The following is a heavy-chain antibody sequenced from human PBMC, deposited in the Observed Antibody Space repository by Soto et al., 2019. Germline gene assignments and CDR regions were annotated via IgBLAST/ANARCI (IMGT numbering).Heavy chain of an antibody. Sequence: EVHLLESGGGLVQPGGSLRLSCSASGFTFTSYAMSWVRQAPGKGLEWVSGISGSGGDTKSADSVKGRFTISRDNFKNMLYLQMNSLRAEDTAVYYCAKHDFWTLYNTGLDSWVQGTLVTVSS. CDR1: GFTFTSYA. CDR3: AKHDFWTLYNTGLDS. J-gene: IGHJ4*02. D-gene: IGHD3-3*01. V-gene: IGHV3-23*01. CDR2: ISGSGGDT.